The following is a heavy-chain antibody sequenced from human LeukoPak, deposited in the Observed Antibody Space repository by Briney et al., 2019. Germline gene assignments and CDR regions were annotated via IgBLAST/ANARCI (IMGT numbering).Heavy chain of an antibody. Sequence: SETLSLTCTVSGGSISSYYWSWIRRPPGKGLEWIGYIYYSGSTNYNPSLKSRVTISEDTSKNQFSLKLSSVTAADTAVYYCARASSWSGYPYFDYWGQGTLVTVSS. V-gene: IGHV4-59*01. CDR2: IYYSGST. D-gene: IGHD3-3*01. J-gene: IGHJ4*02. CDR3: ARASSWSGYPYFDY. CDR1: GGSISSYY.